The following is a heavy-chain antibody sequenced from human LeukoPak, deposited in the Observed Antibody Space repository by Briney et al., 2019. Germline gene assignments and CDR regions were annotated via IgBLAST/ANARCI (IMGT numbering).Heavy chain of an antibody. CDR1: GYTLTELS. J-gene: IGHJ4*02. CDR3: ARGPSGSDY. Sequence: ASVKVSCKVSGYTLTELSMHWVRQAPGQGLEWMGRINPSSGGTNYAQKFQGRVTMTRDTSINTAYMDLSSLRSDDTAVYYCARGPSGSDYWDQGTLVIVSS. CDR2: INPSSGGT. D-gene: IGHD3-10*01. V-gene: IGHV1-2*06.